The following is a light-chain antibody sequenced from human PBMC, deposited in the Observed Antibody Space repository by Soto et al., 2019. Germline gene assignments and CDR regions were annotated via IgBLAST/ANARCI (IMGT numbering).Light chain of an antibody. Sequence: EIVMTQSPATLSVSPGGSATLSCRASQHVSSNFSWYRQKPGQAPTLLIYRASTRATGIPARFSGSGSGTEFTLTFSRLQSEDFGVYYCQQYNNWPYTFGQGTKLEIK. CDR3: QQYNNWPYT. V-gene: IGKV3-15*01. CDR2: RAS. CDR1: QHVSSN. J-gene: IGKJ2*01.